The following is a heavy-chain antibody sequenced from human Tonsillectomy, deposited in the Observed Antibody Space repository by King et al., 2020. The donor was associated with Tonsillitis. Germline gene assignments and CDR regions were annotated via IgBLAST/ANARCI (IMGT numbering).Heavy chain of an antibody. V-gene: IGHV3-74*01. CDR1: GFTFSSYW. Sequence: VQLVESGGGLVQPGGSLRLSCAASGFTFSSYWMYWVRQAPGKGLLWFARISSDGSITNYADSVKGRFTISRDNAKNTLSLQMDTLRAEDTAVYYCASAFSRYFYGMDVWGQGTTVTVSS. CDR2: ISSDGSIT. D-gene: IGHD3-3*02. J-gene: IGHJ6*02. CDR3: ASAFSRYFYGMDV.